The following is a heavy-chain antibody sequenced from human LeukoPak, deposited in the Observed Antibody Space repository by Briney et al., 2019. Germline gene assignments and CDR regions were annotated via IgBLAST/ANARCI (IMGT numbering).Heavy chain of an antibody. J-gene: IGHJ4*02. CDR2: INPNSGGT. D-gene: IGHD3-10*01. CDR1: GYTFTGYY. Sequence: ASVNVSCKASGYTFTGYYMHWVRQAPGQGLEWMGWINPNSGGTNYAQKFQGRVTMTRDTSISTAYMELSRLRSDDTAVYYCARDFSTMVRGVTYYFDYWGQGTLVTVSS. CDR3: ARDFSTMVRGVTYYFDY. V-gene: IGHV1-2*02.